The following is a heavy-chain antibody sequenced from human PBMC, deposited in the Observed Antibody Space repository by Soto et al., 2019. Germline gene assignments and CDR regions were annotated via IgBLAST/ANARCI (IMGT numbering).Heavy chain of an antibody. J-gene: IGHJ4*02. CDR2: ISGSDGAT. CDR1: GFTLSNYG. D-gene: IGHD3-22*01. CDR3: AKEKYYD. V-gene: IGHV3-23*01. Sequence: EVQLLQSEGNLVQPGGSLRLSCAASGFTLSNYGMNWVRQAPGKGLEWVSSISGSDGATYYADSVKGRFTISRDNSKNTLYRQMNTVRAEDTAVYYWAKEKYYDGGQGTLVTVSS.